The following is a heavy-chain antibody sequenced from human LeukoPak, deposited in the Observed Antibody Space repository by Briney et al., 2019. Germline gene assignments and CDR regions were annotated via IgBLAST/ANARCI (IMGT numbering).Heavy chain of an antibody. V-gene: IGHV4-34*01. CDR3: ARAIAAAGTSAFDI. CDR1: GGSFSGYY. J-gene: IGHJ3*02. Sequence: SETLSLTCAVYGGSFSGYYWSWIRQPPGKGLEWIGEINHSGSTNYNPSLKSRVTISVDTSKNQFSLKLSSVTAADTAVYYCARAIAAAGTSAFDIWGQGTMVTVSS. CDR2: INHSGST. D-gene: IGHD6-13*01.